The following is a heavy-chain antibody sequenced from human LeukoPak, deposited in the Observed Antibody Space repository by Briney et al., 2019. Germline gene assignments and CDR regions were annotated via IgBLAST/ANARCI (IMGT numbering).Heavy chain of an antibody. Sequence: ASVKVSCKASGYTFTRYYMHWVRQAPGQGLEWMGWINPNSGGTNYAQKFQGWVTMTRDTSISTAYMELSRLRSDDTAVYYCARGAKQYSGYEHNWFDPWGQGTLVTVSS. CDR2: INPNSGGT. CDR1: GYTFTRYY. D-gene: IGHD5-12*01. CDR3: ARGAKQYSGYEHNWFDP. V-gene: IGHV1-2*04. J-gene: IGHJ5*02.